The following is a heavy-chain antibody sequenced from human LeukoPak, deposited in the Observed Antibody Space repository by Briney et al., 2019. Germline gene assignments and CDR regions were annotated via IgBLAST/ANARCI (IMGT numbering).Heavy chain of an antibody. J-gene: IGHJ6*03. CDR2: IYYSRST. CDR1: GGSISSSSYY. D-gene: IGHD3-16*01. V-gene: IGHV4-39*07. CDR3: ARVFGVYDYVWGSNYYYMDV. Sequence: SETLSLTCTVSGGSISSSSYYWGWIRQPPGKGLEWIGSIYYSRSTYYNPSLKSRVTISVDTSKNQFSLKLSSVTAADTAVYYCARVFGVYDYVWGSNYYYMDVWGKGTTVTVSS.